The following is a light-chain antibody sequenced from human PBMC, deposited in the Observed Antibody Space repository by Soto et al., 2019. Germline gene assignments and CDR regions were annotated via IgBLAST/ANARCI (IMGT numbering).Light chain of an antibody. CDR1: QSVRSN. Sequence: EIVMTQSPATLSMSPGERATLSCRASQSVRSNLAWYHQKPGQAPRLLIYGASTRATGIPARFSGSGSGTDFTLTISRLEPEDFAVYYCQQYKNSPPLTFGGGTKVDI. J-gene: IGKJ4*01. V-gene: IGKV3D-15*01. CDR2: GAS. CDR3: QQYKNSPPLT.